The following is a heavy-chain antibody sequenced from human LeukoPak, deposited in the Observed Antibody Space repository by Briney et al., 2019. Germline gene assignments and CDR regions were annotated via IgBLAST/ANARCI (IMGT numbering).Heavy chain of an antibody. J-gene: IGHJ4*02. CDR1: GFTFSDNY. CDR3: AKDIVGGGDDY. V-gene: IGHV3-11*04. D-gene: IGHD2-21*02. CDR2: ISSSGNTT. Sequence: GGSLRLSCAASGFTFSDNYMSWIRQAPGKGLEWVSYISSSGNTTHNADSVKGRFTISRDNAENSVYLQMNSLRVEDTAVYYCAKDIVGGGDDYWGQGTLVTVSS.